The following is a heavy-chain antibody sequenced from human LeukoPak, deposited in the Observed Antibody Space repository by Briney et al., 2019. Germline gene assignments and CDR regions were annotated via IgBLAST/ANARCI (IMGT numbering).Heavy chain of an antibody. D-gene: IGHD5-18*01. CDR1: GGSFSGYY. CDR2: INHSGST. J-gene: IGHJ4*02. CDR3: ARKDTAHFDY. V-gene: IGHV4-34*01. Sequence: PSETLSLTCAVYGGSFSGYYWSWIRQPPGKGLEWIGEINHSGSTNYNPSLKSRVTISVDTSKNQFSLKLSSVTAADTAVYYCARKDTAHFDYWGQGTLVTVSS.